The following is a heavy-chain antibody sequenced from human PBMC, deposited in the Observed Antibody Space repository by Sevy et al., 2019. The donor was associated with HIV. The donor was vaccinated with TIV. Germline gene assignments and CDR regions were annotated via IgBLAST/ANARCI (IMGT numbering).Heavy chain of an antibody. V-gene: IGHV3-30-3*01. D-gene: IGHD2-2*01. J-gene: IGHJ5*02. CDR2: ISYDGSNK. CDR3: ARDNLGYCISTSCPAWFDP. CDR1: RFTFSSYA. Sequence: GGSLRLSCAASRFTFSSYAMHWVRQAPGKGLEWVAVISYDGSNKYYADSVKGRFTISRDNSKNTLYLQMNRLRAEDTAVYYCARDNLGYCISTSCPAWFDPWGQGTLVTVSS.